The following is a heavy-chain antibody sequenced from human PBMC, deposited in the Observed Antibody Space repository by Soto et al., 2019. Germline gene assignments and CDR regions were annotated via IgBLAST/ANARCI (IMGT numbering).Heavy chain of an antibody. CDR2: IYYSGSTT. J-gene: IGHJ5*02. D-gene: IGHD1-26*01. CDR1: GGSISSSNW. V-gene: IGHV4-4*02. Sequence: QVQLQESGPGLVKPSGTLSLTCAVSGGSISSSNWWSWVRQPPGKGLEWIGEIYYSGSTTNYNPSLKRRVTISVDGYKNEVSVNLSSVTAADTVVYEWARGMVGATWAWGQGTLVTVSS. CDR3: ARGMVGATWA.